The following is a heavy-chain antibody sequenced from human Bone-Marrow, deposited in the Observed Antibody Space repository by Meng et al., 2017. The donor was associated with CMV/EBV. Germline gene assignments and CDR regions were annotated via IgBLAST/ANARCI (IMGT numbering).Heavy chain of an antibody. V-gene: IGHV3-66*02. CDR3: ARAPVAYYDFWSGSFTDYYYGMDV. CDR2: IYSGGST. Sequence: GESLKISCAASGFTFSSYWMHWVRQAPGKGLEWVSVIYSGGSTYYADSVKGRFTISRDNSKNTLYLQMNSPRAEDTAVYYCARAPVAYYDFWSGSFTDYYYGMDVWGQGTTVTVSS. CDR1: GFTFSSYW. D-gene: IGHD3-3*01. J-gene: IGHJ6*02.